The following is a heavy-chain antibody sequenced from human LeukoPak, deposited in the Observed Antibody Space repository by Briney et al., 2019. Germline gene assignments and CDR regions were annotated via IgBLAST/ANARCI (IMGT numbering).Heavy chain of an antibody. Sequence: ASVKVSCKASGYTFSNYGISWVRQAPGQGLEWMGWTSYNGNTNYAQKLQDRVTMTTDTSTTTDYMELRSLESDDTAVYYCARHSGSGWQALGYWGQGTLVTVSS. CDR1: GYTFSNYG. V-gene: IGHV1-18*04. J-gene: IGHJ4*02. D-gene: IGHD6-19*01. CDR2: TSYNGNT. CDR3: ARHSGSGWQALGY.